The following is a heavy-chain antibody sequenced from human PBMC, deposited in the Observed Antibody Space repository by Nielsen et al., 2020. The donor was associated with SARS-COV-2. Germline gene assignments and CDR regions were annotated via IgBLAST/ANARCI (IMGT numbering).Heavy chain of an antibody. CDR3: ARGRGYCSSTSCYAADLNFDY. V-gene: IGHV4-39*07. J-gene: IGHJ4*02. Sequence: WIRQPPGKGLEWIGSIYYSGSTYYNPSLKSRVTISVDTSKNQFSLKLSSVTAADTAVYYCARGRGYCSSTSCYAADLNFDYWGQGTLVTVSS. D-gene: IGHD2-2*01. CDR2: IYYSGST.